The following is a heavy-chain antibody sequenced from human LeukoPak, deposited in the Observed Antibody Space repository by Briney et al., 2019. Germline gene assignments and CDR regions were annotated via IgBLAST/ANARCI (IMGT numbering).Heavy chain of an antibody. CDR2: ISYSGGT. D-gene: IGHD3-16*01. CDR1: GDSISTYQ. V-gene: IGHV4-59*01. Sequence: PSETLSLTCTVSGDSISTYQWSWIRQPPGKGLEWIGYISYSGGTMYNPSLRSRVTISIDTSKNQLSLKLSSVTAADTAVYYCARVGRGDHTWGSYSFDYWGQGALVTVSS. J-gene: IGHJ4*02. CDR3: ARVGRGDHTWGSYSFDY.